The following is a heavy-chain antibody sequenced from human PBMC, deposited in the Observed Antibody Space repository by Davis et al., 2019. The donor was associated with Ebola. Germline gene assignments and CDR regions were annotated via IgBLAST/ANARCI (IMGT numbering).Heavy chain of an antibody. J-gene: IGHJ6*02. CDR1: GGTFSSYA. V-gene: IGHV1-69*13. Sequence: AASVKVSCKASGGTFSSYAISWVRQAPGQGLEWMGGIIPIFVTSNYAQKFQGRVTITADESTSTAYMELSSLRSEDTAVYYCGRDETATYNNGWGETFYYYYGMDVWGQGTTVTV. CDR3: GRDETATYNNGWGETFYYYYGMDV. D-gene: IGHD6-19*01. CDR2: IIPIFVTS.